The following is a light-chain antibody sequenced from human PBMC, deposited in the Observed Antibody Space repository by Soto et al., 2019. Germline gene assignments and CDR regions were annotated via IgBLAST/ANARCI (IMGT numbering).Light chain of an antibody. V-gene: IGKV1-5*01. CDR1: QRISSW. CDR3: QQYNGYSTWT. CDR2: DAS. Sequence: DIQLTQSPSTLSASVGDRVTIACRASQRISSWLAWYQQKPGKAPKVLIWDASCLQSGVPSRFSGSGSRTEFTLTSSSLQPDDFATYYCQQYNGYSTWTFRQGTKVEIK. J-gene: IGKJ1*01.